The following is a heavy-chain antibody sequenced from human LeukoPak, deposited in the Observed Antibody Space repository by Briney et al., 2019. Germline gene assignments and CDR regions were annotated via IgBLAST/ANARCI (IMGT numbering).Heavy chain of an antibody. CDR2: IYYSGST. V-gene: IGHV4-59*01. J-gene: IGHJ3*02. D-gene: IGHD6-19*01. Sequence: PSETLSLTCTVSGGSISSYYWSWIRQPPGKGLEWIGYIYYSGSTNYNPSLKSRVTISVDTSKNQFSLKLSSVTAADTAVYYCARAEGGSGLPCMNAFDIWGQGTMVTVSS. CDR1: GGSISSYY. CDR3: ARAEGGSGLPCMNAFDI.